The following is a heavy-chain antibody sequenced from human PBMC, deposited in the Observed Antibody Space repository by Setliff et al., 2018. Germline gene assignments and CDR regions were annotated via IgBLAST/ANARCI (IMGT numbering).Heavy chain of an antibody. J-gene: IGHJ4*02. CDR2: ISYGGNT. CDR1: GGSINSRSYY. CDR3: ARRAEYSRSWSYYFDC. V-gene: IGHV4-39*01. Sequence: PSETLSLTCNVSGGSINSRSYYWGWIRQPPGKGLEWIAMISYGGNTYYNPSLKRRVTISVDTSNDQFSLNLNSVTAADTAVYFCARRAEYSRSWSYYFDCWGQGTLVTVSS. D-gene: IGHD6-13*01.